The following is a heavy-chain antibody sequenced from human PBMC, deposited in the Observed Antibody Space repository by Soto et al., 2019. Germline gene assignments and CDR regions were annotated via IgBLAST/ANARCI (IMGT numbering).Heavy chain of an antibody. D-gene: IGHD2-15*01. CDR2: AYYSVST. V-gene: IGHV4-39*01. Sequence: PSETLSLTCTVSGGSISSSRYSCGWIRQPPGKGLEWIGSAYYSVSTYYNPSLKSRVTMSVDTSKNQFSLKLSSVTAADTAVYYCATRQGGSYHCFDPWGQGTLVTVSS. J-gene: IGHJ5*02. CDR1: GGSISSSRYS. CDR3: ATRQGGSYHCFDP.